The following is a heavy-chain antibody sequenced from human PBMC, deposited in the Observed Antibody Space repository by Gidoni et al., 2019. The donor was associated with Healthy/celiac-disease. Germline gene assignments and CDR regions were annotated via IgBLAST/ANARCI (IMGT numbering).Heavy chain of an antibody. CDR1: GFTVSSNY. CDR3: ARDDSSGYYYYDY. Sequence: EVQLVESGGGLVQPGGSLRLSCAASGFTVSSNYMSWVRQAPGKGLEWVSVIYSGGSTYYADSVKGRFTISRHNSKNTLYLQMNSLRAEDTAVYYCARDDSSGYYYYDYWGQGTLVTVSS. D-gene: IGHD3-22*01. CDR2: IYSGGST. V-gene: IGHV3-53*04. J-gene: IGHJ4*02.